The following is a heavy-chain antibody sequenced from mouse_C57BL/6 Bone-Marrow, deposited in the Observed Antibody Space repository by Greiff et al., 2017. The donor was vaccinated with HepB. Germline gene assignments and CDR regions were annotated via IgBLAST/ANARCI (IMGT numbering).Heavy chain of an antibody. D-gene: IGHD1-1*01. J-gene: IGHJ1*03. CDR2: IYPGSGNT. CDR1: GYSFTSYY. V-gene: IGHV1-66*01. CDR3: ARGSSYWYFDV. Sequence: QVQLQQSGPELVKPGASVKISCKASGYSFTSYYIHWVKQRPGQGLEWIGWIYPGSGNTKYNEKFKGKATLTADTSSSTAYMQLSSLTSEDSAVYYCARGSSYWYFDVWGTGTTVTVSS.